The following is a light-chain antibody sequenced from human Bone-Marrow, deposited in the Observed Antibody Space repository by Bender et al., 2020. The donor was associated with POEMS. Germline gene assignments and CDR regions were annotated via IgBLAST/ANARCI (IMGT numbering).Light chain of an antibody. J-gene: IGLJ3*02. Sequence: QSALTQPVSVSGSPGQSITISCTGTNNDVGAFDYVSWFQQHPNKAPKLIIFDVTKRPSGVPDRFSGSKSGNTASLTISGLQAEDEANYYCCSYAGSYTLPVLFGGGTKLTV. CDR1: NNDVGAFDY. CDR3: CSYAGSYTLPVL. CDR2: DVT. V-gene: IGLV2-11*01.